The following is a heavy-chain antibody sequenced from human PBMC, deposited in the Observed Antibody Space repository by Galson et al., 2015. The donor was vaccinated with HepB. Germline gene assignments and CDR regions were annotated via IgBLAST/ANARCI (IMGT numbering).Heavy chain of an antibody. J-gene: IGHJ4*02. Sequence: SLRLSCAASGFTFSSCAMSWVRQAPGKGLEWVSAISGSGGNTYYADSVKGRFTISRDNSKNTLYLQMNSLRAEDTAVYFCAKGIKQWLRPYYFDYWGQGTLVTVSS. D-gene: IGHD6-19*01. V-gene: IGHV3-23*01. CDR2: ISGSGGNT. CDR1: GFTFSSCA. CDR3: AKGIKQWLRPYYFDY.